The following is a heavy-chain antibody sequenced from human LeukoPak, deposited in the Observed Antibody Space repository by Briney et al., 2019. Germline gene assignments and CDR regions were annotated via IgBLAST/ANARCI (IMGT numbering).Heavy chain of an antibody. Sequence: GGSLRLSCAASGFTFSDHYMSWIRQAPGKGLEWVSYISHTGTTMYYADSVKGRFTLSRDNARNSLYLQMNSLRAEDTAVYYCARYGPDFDWSNLPNYYYYYMDVWGKGTTVTISS. J-gene: IGHJ6*03. V-gene: IGHV3-11*04. D-gene: IGHD3-9*01. CDR3: ARYGPDFDWSNLPNYYYYYMDV. CDR1: GFTFSDHY. CDR2: ISHTGTTM.